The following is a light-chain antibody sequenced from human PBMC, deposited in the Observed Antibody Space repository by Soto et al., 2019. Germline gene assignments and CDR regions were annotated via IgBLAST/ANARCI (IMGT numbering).Light chain of an antibody. CDR3: TSSTSSSAVL. Sequence: QSVLTQPASVSGSPGQSITISCTGTSSDVGAYNYVSWYQQHPGKAPKLLIYDVSNRPSGVSNRFSGSKSGNTASLTISGLQAEDEADYYCTSSTSSSAVLFGGGTKLTVL. J-gene: IGLJ2*01. V-gene: IGLV2-14*01. CDR2: DVS. CDR1: SSDVGAYNY.